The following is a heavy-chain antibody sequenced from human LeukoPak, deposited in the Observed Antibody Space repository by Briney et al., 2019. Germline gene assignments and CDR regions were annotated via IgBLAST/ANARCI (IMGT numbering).Heavy chain of an antibody. Sequence: GGSLRLSCAASGFTFSSYSMNWVRQAPGKGLEWVSYISSSSSTIYYADSVKGRFTISRDNAKNSLYLQMNSLRAEDTAVYYCARDSYSGYDCFDYWGQGTLVTVSS. V-gene: IGHV3-48*01. J-gene: IGHJ4*02. CDR2: ISSSSSTI. CDR3: ARDSYSGYDCFDY. CDR1: GFTFSSYS. D-gene: IGHD5-12*01.